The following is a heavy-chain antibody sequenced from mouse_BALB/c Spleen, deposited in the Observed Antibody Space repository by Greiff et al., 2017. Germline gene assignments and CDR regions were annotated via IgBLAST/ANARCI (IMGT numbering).Heavy chain of an antibody. CDR2: ISYDGSN. CDR3: ARKEYGNYWLAD. D-gene: IGHD2-10*02. V-gene: IGHV3-6*02. J-gene: IGHJ3*01. Sequence: EVQLQEPGPGLVKPSQSLSLTCPVTGYSITSGYYWYLIRQIPRNNLEWLGHISYDGSNNYNPTLKNRNSITRDPAENQLFLKLNSVTTEDTATYYCARKEYGNYWLADWGAGTLVTVSA. CDR1: GYSITSGYY.